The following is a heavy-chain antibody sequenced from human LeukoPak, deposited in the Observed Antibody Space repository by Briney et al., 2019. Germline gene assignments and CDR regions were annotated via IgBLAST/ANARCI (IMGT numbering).Heavy chain of an antibody. CDR1: GLTFSSYE. V-gene: IGHV3-48*03. Sequence: GGSLRLSCAASGLTFSSYEMNWVRQAPGKGLEWVSYISSSGSTIYYADSVKGRFTISRDNAKNSLYLQMNSLRAEDTAVYYCARDSPLDYYDSSGYPVWGQGTTVTVSS. J-gene: IGHJ6*02. CDR3: ARDSPLDYYDSSGYPV. D-gene: IGHD3-22*01. CDR2: ISSSGSTI.